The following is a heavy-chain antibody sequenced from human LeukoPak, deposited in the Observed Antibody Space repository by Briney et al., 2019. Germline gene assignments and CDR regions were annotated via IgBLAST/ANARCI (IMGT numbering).Heavy chain of an antibody. Sequence: GGSLRLSCVASGFTLDRYAMHWVRKAPGKALDLVAGFSLDTDRIDYADSVKGRFTVSKDDAKKTLYLQMSNLRTEDTALYFCTKDITPGGADVWGQGTTVTVSS. CDR2: FSLDTDRI. J-gene: IGHJ6*02. V-gene: IGHV3-9*01. CDR1: GFTLDRYA. D-gene: IGHD3-10*01. CDR3: TKDITPGGADV.